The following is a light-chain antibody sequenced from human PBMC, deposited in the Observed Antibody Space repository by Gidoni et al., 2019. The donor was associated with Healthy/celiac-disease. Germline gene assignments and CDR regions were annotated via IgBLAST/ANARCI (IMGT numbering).Light chain of an antibody. Sequence: DIQMTQSPSSLSASVGDRVTISCRASQSISSYLNWYQQKPGKAPKLLIYAASSLQSGVPSRFSGSGSGTDFTLTISSLQPEDFATYYCQQRYSTLFWTFGQGTKVEIK. CDR1: QSISSY. J-gene: IGKJ1*01. CDR2: AAS. CDR3: QQRYSTLFWT. V-gene: IGKV1-39*01.